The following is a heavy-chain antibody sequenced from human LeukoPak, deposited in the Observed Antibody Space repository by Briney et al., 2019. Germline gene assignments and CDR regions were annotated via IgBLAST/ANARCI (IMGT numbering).Heavy chain of an antibody. V-gene: IGHV3-23*01. D-gene: IGHD3-22*01. CDR3: AKYSHDSSGSYDY. CDR2: LSGSGSDGIT. Sequence: GGSLRLSCAASGFTFSSYGMSWVRQAPGRGLEWVSGLSGSGSDGITYYADSVKGRFTISRDNSKNTLYLQMNSLRAEDTAVYYCAKYSHDSSGSYDYWGQGNLVTVSS. CDR1: GFTFSSYG. J-gene: IGHJ4*02.